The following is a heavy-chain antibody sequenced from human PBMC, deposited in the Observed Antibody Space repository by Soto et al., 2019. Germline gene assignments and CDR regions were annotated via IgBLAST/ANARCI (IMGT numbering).Heavy chain of an antibody. D-gene: IGHD4-17*01. Sequence: VQLVQSGGGLVKPGGSLRLSCAASGYTFRNYDMNCVRQAPGKGLEWVSSISRSSDSINYADSVKGRFTISRDNAKNSLYLQMNSLGAEDTAVYCCGRGSDGAVDYWGPGTLVTVSS. J-gene: IGHJ4*02. CDR2: ISRSSDSI. V-gene: IGHV3-21*01. CDR1: GYTFRNYD. CDR3: GRGSDGAVDY.